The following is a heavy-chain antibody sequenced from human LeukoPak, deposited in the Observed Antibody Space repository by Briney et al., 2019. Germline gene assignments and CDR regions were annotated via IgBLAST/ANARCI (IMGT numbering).Heavy chain of an antibody. Sequence: SETLSLTCTVSGYSISSGYYWGWIRQPPGKRLEWIGSIYHSGSTYYNPSLKSRVTISVDTSKNQFSLKLSSVTAADTAVYYCARRPPVDYWGQGTLVTVSS. CDR2: IYHSGST. J-gene: IGHJ4*02. CDR1: GYSISSGYY. CDR3: ARRPPVDY. V-gene: IGHV4-38-2*02.